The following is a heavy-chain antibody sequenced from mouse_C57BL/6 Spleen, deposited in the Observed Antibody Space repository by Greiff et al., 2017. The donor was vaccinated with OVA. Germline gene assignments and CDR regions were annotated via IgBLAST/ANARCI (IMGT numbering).Heavy chain of an antibody. D-gene: IGHD3-1*01. J-gene: IGHJ3*01. CDR1: GYTFTSYW. CDR2: IYPGSGST. Sequence: QVQLQQPGAELVKPGASVKMSCKASGYTFTSYWITWVKQRPGQGLEWIGDIYPGSGSTNYNEKFKSKATLTVDTSSSTAYMQLSSLTSEDSAVYYCARKEVGALAGCAYWGQGTLVTVSA. V-gene: IGHV1-55*01. CDR3: ARKEVGALAGCAY.